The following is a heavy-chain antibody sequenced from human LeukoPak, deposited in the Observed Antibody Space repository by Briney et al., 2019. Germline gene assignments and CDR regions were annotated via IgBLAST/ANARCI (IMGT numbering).Heavy chain of an antibody. CDR1: GFTFSSYA. CDR2: ISGSGGST. V-gene: IGHV3-23*01. Sequence: GGSLRLSCAASGFTFSSYAMSWVRQAPGKGLEWVSAISGSGGSTYYADSVKGRFTISRDNSKNTLYLQVNSLRAQDTAVYYCAKEISPPYYYGWGIYYYFDYWGQGTLVTVSS. J-gene: IGHJ4*02. D-gene: IGHD3-10*01. CDR3: AKEISPPYYYGWGIYYYFDY.